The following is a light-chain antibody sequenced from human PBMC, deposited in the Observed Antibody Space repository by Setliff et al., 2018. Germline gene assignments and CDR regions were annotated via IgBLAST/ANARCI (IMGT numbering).Light chain of an antibody. CDR3: SSYTVGSTLSV. Sequence: SVLAQPASVSGSPGQSITFSCTGSSSDVGGYGYVSWYQQHPGKAPKLLIYDVTNRPSGVSNRFSGSKSGNTASLTISGLQAEDEAEYFCSSYTVGSTLSVFGTGTKVTVL. CDR2: DVT. CDR1: SSDVGGYGY. V-gene: IGLV2-14*03. J-gene: IGLJ1*01.